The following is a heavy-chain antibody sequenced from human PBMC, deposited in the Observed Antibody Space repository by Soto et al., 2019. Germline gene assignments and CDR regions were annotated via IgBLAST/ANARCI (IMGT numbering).Heavy chain of an antibody. D-gene: IGHD3-3*01. V-gene: IGHV4-34*01. CDR2: INHSGST. Sequence: PSETLSLTCAVYGGSFSGYYWSWIRQPPGKGLEWIGEINHSGSTNYNPSLKSRVTISVDTSKNQFSLKLSSVTAADTAVYYCARSSGGFGVVYIIRTYYMDVWGKGTTVTV. J-gene: IGHJ6*03. CDR1: GGSFSGYY. CDR3: ARSSGGFGVVYIIRTYYMDV.